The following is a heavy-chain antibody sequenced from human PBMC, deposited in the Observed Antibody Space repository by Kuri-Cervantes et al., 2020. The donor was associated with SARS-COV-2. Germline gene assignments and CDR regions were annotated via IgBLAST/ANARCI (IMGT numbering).Heavy chain of an antibody. Sequence: GESLKISRAAFGFTFSDYYMSWIRQAPGKGLEWGSYISSSSSYTNYSDAVKGPFTISRDNAKNSLYRQMNSLRADDTAVYYCARARFLDHPDHYYCMDVWGQGTTVTVSS. J-gene: IGHJ6*02. CDR3: ARARFLDHPDHYYCMDV. CDR2: ISSSSSYT. CDR1: GFTFSDYY. D-gene: IGHD3-3*01. V-gene: IGHV3-11*03.